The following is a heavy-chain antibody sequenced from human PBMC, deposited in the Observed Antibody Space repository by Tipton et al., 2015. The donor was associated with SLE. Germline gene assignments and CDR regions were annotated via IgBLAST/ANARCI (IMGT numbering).Heavy chain of an antibody. CDR3: TTEPQQLVQGGDY. Sequence: SLRLSCAASGFTFSSYGMHWVRQAPGKGLEWVAFIRYDGSNKYYADSVKGRFTISRDNAKNSLYLQMNSLKTEDTAVYYCTTEPQQLVQGGDYWGQGTLVTVSS. CDR1: GFTFSSYG. J-gene: IGHJ4*02. V-gene: IGHV3-30*02. D-gene: IGHD6-13*01. CDR2: IRYDGSNK.